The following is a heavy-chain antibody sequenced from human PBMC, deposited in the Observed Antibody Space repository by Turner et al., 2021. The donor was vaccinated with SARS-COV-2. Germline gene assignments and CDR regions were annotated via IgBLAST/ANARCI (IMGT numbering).Heavy chain of an antibody. Sequence: EVQLVESGGGLVQPGGSLRLSCAASGFTFSSYGMGWVRQAPGKGLEWVANIKQDGSEKYYVDSVKGRFTISRDNAKNSLYLQMNSLRAEDTAVYYCARLHTSSWYLDYWGQGTLVTVSS. CDR3: ARLHTSSWYLDY. J-gene: IGHJ4*02. D-gene: IGHD6-13*01. V-gene: IGHV3-7*03. CDR1: GFTFSSYG. CDR2: IKQDGSEK.